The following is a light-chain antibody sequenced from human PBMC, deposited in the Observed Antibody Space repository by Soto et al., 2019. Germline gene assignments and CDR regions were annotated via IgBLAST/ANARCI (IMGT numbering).Light chain of an antibody. J-gene: IGKJ1*01. Sequence: ERVLIPSPAALSKSPGERVTLSCRASEGVGLKLAWYQLKPGLPPRLLFYDASTRATGLPARFSGSGAGTEFTLSISSLQSEDFATYYCQHYSDSPTFGQGTKVDIK. V-gene: IGKV3-15*01. CDR1: EGVGLK. CDR2: DAS. CDR3: QHYSDSPT.